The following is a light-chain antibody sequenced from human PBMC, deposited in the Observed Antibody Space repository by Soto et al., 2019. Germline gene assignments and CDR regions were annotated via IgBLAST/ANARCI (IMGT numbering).Light chain of an antibody. CDR1: FNDVGGYNY. CDR3: SSYVGNNNLV. CDR2: EVY. V-gene: IGLV2-8*01. J-gene: IGLJ3*02. Sequence: QSVLTQPPSASGSPGQSVTISCTGTFNDVGGYNYVSWYQQHPGKAPKVIIYEVYKRPSGVPDRFSGSKSGKTASPTVSGLQADDEADYYCSSYVGNNNLVFGGGTKLTVL.